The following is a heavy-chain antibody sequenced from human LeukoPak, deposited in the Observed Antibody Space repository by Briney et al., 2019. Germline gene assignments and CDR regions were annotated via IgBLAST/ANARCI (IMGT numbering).Heavy chain of an antibody. CDR1: GFPFSIHG. J-gene: IGHJ4*02. CDR2: IRHSDGNT. D-gene: IGHD1-1*01. Sequence: GGSLRLSCAGSGFPFSIHGMNWVRQAPGKGLEWVSGIRHSDGNTYYADSVKGRFTISSDKSKNILFLQMNSLRAEDTALYYCAKGQETESRLDSWGQGALVTVSS. CDR3: AKGQETESRLDS. V-gene: IGHV3-23*01.